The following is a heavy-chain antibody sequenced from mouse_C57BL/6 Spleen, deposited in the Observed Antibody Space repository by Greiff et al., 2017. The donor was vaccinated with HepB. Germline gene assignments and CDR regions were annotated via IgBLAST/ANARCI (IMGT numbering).Heavy chain of an antibody. V-gene: IGHV1-72*01. J-gene: IGHJ2*01. CDR2: IDPNSGGT. CDR3: ARWSYYGSSYKDYFDY. D-gene: IGHD1-1*01. Sequence: QVQLQHPGAELVKPGASVKLSCKASGYTFTSYWMHWVKQRPGRGLEWIGRIDPNSGGTKYNEKFKSKATLTVDKPASTAYMQLSSLTSEDSAVYYCARWSYYGSSYKDYFDYWGQGTTLTVSS. CDR1: GYTFTSYW.